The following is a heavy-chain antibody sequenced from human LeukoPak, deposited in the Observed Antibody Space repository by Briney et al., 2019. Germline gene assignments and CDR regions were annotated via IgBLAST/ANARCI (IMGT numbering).Heavy chain of an antibody. CDR2: ISSGAAST. D-gene: IGHD3-10*01. J-gene: IGHJ4*02. CDR1: GFTVSSNY. V-gene: IGHV3-23*01. Sequence: PGGSLRLSCAASGFTVSSNYMSWVRQAPGQGLEWVSAISSGAASTYYADSVQGRFTISRDNSKNTLYLQMNSLRAEDTAIYYCAKGGVSRPLDYWGQGTLVTVSS. CDR3: AKGGVSRPLDY.